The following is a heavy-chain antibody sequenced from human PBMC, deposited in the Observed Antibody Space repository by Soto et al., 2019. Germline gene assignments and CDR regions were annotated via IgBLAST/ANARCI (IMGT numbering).Heavy chain of an antibody. CDR1: GYTFTSYA. V-gene: IGHV1-3*01. CDR2: INAGNGNT. CDR3: ASAYDFWSGSETPRYMDV. D-gene: IGHD3-3*01. J-gene: IGHJ6*03. Sequence: ASVKVSCKASGYTFTSYAMHWVRQAPGQRLEWMGWINAGNGNTKYSQKFQGRVTITRDTSASTAYMELSSLRSEDTAVYYCASAYDFWSGSETPRYMDVWGKGTTVTVSS.